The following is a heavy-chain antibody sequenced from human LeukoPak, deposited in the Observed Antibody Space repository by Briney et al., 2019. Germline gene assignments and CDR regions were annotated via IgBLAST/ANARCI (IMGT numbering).Heavy chain of an antibody. CDR3: RAAADLNDY. D-gene: IGHD6-13*01. CDR1: GFTFSGSA. Sequence: GGSLRLSCASSGFTFSGSAMHWVRQASGKGLEWLGRIRSKADSYTTAYAASVKGRFIVSRDDSKNTAYLQMNSLKTEDTAVYYCRAAADLNDYWGQGTLVTVSS. CDR2: IRSKADSYTT. V-gene: IGHV3-73*01. J-gene: IGHJ4*02.